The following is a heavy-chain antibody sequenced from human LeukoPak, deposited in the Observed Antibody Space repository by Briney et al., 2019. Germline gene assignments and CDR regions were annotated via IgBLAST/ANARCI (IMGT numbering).Heavy chain of an antibody. V-gene: IGHV4-59*01. CDR3: ARGIVVVPASYFDL. Sequence: KSSETLSLTCTVSGGSISSYYWSWIRQPPGKGLEWIGYIYYSGSTNYNPSLKSRVTISVDTSKNQFSLKLSSVTAADTAVYYCARGIVVVPASYFDLWGRGTLVTVSS. J-gene: IGHJ2*01. CDR2: IYYSGST. CDR1: GGSISSYY. D-gene: IGHD2-2*01.